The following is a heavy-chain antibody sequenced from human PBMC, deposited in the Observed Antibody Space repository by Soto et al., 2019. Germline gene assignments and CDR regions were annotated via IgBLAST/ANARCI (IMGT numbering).Heavy chain of an antibody. CDR3: ARGPGATSLY. CDR2: ISYDGSNK. CDR1: GFTFSSYA. Sequence: QVQLVESGGGVVQPGRSLRLSCAASGFTFSSYAMHWVRQAPGKGLEWVAVISYDGSNKYYADSVKGRFTISRDNSKNTLYLQMNSLRAEDTAVYYCARGPGATSLYWGQGTLVTVSS. J-gene: IGHJ4*02. D-gene: IGHD1-26*01. V-gene: IGHV3-30-3*01.